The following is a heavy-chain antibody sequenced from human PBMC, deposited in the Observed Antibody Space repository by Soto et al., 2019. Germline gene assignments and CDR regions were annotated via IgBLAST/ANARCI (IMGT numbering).Heavy chain of an antibody. CDR3: AREVIAAAGRKYFDY. D-gene: IGHD6-13*01. CDR1: GFTFSSYG. Sequence: GGSLRLSCAASGFTFSSYGMHWVRQAPGKGLEWVAVIWYDGSNKYYADSVKGRFTISRDNSKNTLYLQMNSLRAEDTAVYYCAREVIAAAGRKYFDYWGQGTLVTVSS. J-gene: IGHJ4*02. CDR2: IWYDGSNK. V-gene: IGHV3-33*01.